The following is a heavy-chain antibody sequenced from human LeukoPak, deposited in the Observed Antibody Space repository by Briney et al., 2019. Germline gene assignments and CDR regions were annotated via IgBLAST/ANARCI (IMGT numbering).Heavy chain of an antibody. Sequence: GASVKVSCKASGYTCTGYYMHWVRQAPGQGLEWMGWINPNSGGTNYVQKFQGRVTMTRETSISTAYMDLSRLRSDETAFYYCARALYCSATRCPRSQFGFDVWGQGTTVTVSS. J-gene: IGHJ6*02. D-gene: IGHD2-2*01. CDR3: ARALYCSATRCPRSQFGFDV. V-gene: IGHV1-2*02. CDR2: INPNSGGT. CDR1: GYTCTGYY.